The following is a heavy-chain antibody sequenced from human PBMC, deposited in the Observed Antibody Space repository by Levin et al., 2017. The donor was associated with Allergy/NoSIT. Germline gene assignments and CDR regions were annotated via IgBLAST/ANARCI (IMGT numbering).Heavy chain of an antibody. J-gene: IGHJ2*01. CDR3: ARDSEYSSSYFDL. CDR2: ISYDGSNK. Sequence: PGGSQRLSCAASGFTFSSYAMHWVRQAPGKGLEWVAVISYDGSNKYYADSVKGRFTISRDNSKNTLYLQMNSLRAEDTAVYYCARDSEYSSSYFDLWGRGTLVTVSS. V-gene: IGHV3-30*04. D-gene: IGHD6-6*01. CDR1: GFTFSSYA.